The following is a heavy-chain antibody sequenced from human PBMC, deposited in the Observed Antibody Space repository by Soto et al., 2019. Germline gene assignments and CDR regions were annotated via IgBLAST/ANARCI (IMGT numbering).Heavy chain of an antibody. D-gene: IGHD1-1*01. Sequence: KASETLSLTCTVSGGSISSGDYYWSWIRQPPGKGLEWIGCIYYSGSTYYNPSLKSRVTISVDTSKNQFSLKLTSVTAADTAVYCCARAAGSYYYGMDVWGQGTTVTVSS. CDR2: IYYSGST. CDR3: ARAAGSYYYGMDV. V-gene: IGHV4-30-4*02. J-gene: IGHJ6*02. CDR1: GGSISSGDYY.